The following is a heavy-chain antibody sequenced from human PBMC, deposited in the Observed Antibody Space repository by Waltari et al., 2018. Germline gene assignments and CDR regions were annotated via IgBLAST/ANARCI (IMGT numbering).Heavy chain of an antibody. CDR1: GFTFSSYA. Sequence: EVQLLESGGGLVQPGGSLRLSCAASGFTFSSYAMRWVRQAPGKGLEWVSVIYSGGSTYYADSVKGRFTISRDNSKNTLYLQMNSLRAEDTAVYYCVAVSALYYYYYMDVWGKGTTVTVSS. J-gene: IGHJ6*03. CDR3: VAVSALYYYYYMDV. CDR2: IYSGGST. V-gene: IGHV3-23*03. D-gene: IGHD3-10*01.